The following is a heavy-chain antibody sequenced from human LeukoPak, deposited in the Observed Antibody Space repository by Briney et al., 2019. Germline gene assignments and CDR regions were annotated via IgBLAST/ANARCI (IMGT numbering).Heavy chain of an antibody. D-gene: IGHD3-3*01. Sequence: SETLSLTCTVSGGSISSSSYYWGWIRQPPGKGLEWIGSIYYSGSTYYNPSLQSRVTISVDTSKNQFSLKLSSVTAADTAVYYCARGTYYDFWSGYYKTYYFDYWGQGTLVTVSS. CDR2: IYYSGST. J-gene: IGHJ4*02. CDR3: ARGTYYDFWSGYYKTYYFDY. CDR1: GGSISSSSYY. V-gene: IGHV4-39*07.